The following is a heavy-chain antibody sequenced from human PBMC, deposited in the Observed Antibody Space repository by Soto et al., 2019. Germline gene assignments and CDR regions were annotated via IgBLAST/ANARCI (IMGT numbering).Heavy chain of an antibody. CDR1: GGSMLTYY. D-gene: IGHD2-15*01. Sequence: PSETLSLTCTFSGGSMLTYYWSWIRQPPGKGLEWIGYIYNSGSTSYNPSLESRVTISVDTSKKQFSLRLRSVTAADTAVYYCAREVYAQGVGATLFDYWGQGTLVPSPQ. J-gene: IGHJ4*02. CDR2: IYNSGST. CDR3: AREVYAQGVGATLFDY. V-gene: IGHV4-59*01.